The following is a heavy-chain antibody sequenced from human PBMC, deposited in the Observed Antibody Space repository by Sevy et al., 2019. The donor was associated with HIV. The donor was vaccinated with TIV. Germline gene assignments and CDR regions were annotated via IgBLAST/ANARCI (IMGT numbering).Heavy chain of an antibody. CDR3: ARDSGIDGYNPIEYYFDY. CDR1: GGSISSGGYY. V-gene: IGHV4-31*03. Sequence: SETLSLTCTVSGGSISSGGYYWSWIRQHPGKGLEWIGYIYYSGSTYYNPSLKSRVTISVDTSKNQFSLKLSSVTAADTAVYYCARDSGIDGYNPIEYYFDYWGQGTLVTVSS. CDR2: IYYSGST. J-gene: IGHJ4*02. D-gene: IGHD1-26*01.